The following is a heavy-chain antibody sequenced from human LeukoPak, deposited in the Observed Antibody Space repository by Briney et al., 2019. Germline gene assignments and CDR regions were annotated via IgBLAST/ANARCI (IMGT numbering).Heavy chain of an antibody. CDR2: IYYSGNT. J-gene: IGHJ4*02. CDR1: GVSISSSNSY. CDR3: ARHTTYARYLDY. D-gene: IGHD3-9*01. Sequence: SETLSLTCTVSGVSISSSNSYWGWIRQPPGKGLEWIGSIYYSGNTYYNPSLKSRVTISVDTSKNQFSLKLSSVTAADTAVYYCARHTTYARYLDYWGQGTLVTVSS. V-gene: IGHV4-39*01.